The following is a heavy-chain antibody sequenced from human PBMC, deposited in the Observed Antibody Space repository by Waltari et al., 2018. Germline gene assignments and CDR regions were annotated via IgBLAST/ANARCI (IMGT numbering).Heavy chain of an antibody. J-gene: IGHJ4*02. CDR3: ARDDFWSGQSLDY. D-gene: IGHD3-3*01. CDR1: GGSFSGYY. Sequence: QVQLQQWGAGLLKPSETLSLTCAVYGGSFSGYYWSWIRQPPGKGLEWNGESNHSGSTNYNPSLKSRVTRSVDTSKNQFSLKLSSVTAADTAVYYCARDDFWSGQSLDYWGQGTLVTVSS. CDR2: SNHSGST. V-gene: IGHV4-34*01.